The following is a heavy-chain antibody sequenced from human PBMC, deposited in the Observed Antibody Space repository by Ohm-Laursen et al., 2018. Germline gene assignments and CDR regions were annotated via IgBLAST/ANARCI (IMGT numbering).Heavy chain of an antibody. V-gene: IGHV3-23*01. CDR3: AKGRSGHPRGVGAFDI. D-gene: IGHD3-16*01. CDR1: GFTVSFNH. J-gene: IGHJ3*02. CDR2: ISGSGGST. Sequence: SLRLSCAASGFTVSFNHMSWVRQAPGKGLEWVSAISGSGGSTYYADSVKGRFTISRDNSKNTLYLQMNSLRAEDTAVYYCAKGRSGHPRGVGAFDIWGQGTMVTVSS.